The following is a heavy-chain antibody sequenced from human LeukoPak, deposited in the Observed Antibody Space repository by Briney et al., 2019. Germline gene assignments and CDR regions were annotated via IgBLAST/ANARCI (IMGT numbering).Heavy chain of an antibody. CDR2: MNPNSGNT. CDR3: ASGSHYVGPFDY. D-gene: IGHD4-17*01. CDR1: GYTFTSYD. Sequence: ASVKVSCKASGYTFTSYDINWVRQATGQGLEWMGWMNPNSGNTGYAQKLQGRVTMTTDTSTSTAYMELRSLRSDDTAVYYCASGSHYVGPFDYWGQGTLVTVSS. J-gene: IGHJ4*02. V-gene: IGHV1-8*01.